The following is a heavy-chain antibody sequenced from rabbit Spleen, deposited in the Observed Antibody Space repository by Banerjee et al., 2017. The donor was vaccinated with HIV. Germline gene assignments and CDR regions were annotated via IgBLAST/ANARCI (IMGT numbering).Heavy chain of an antibody. CDR1: GFSFSSSDY. CDR3: ARLGHADYGDLYYAAMDL. V-gene: IGHV1S40*01. D-gene: IGHD2-1*01. J-gene: IGHJ6*01. Sequence: QSLEESGGDLVKPGASLTLTCTASGFSFSSSDYMCWVRQAPGKGLEWISCIAGSSSGFTYSATWAKGRFTISKTSSTTVTLQMTSLTVADTATYFCARLGHADYGDLYYAAMDLWGPGTLVTVS. CDR2: IAGSSSGFT.